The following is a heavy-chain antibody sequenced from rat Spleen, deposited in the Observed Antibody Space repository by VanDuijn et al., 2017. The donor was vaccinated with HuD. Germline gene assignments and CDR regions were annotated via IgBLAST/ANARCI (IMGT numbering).Heavy chain of an antibody. V-gene: IGHV3-3*01. CDR2: INSAGST. Sequence: EVQLQESGPGLVKPSQSLSLTCSVTGHSITNGYRWNWIRKFPGNKLEWMGYINSAGSTNYIPSLKSRISITRDTSKNQFFLQVNSVTTEDTATYYCARSPYSAIFTYWGQGTLVTVSS. CDR1: GHSITNGYR. D-gene: IGHD1-1*01. CDR3: ARSPYSAIFTY. J-gene: IGHJ3*01.